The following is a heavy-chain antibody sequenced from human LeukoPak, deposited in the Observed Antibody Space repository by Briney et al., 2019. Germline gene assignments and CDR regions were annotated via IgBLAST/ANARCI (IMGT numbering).Heavy chain of an antibody. CDR1: GFTFSIYA. D-gene: IGHD3-9*01. CDR3: AKAAVLRYFDWPDYYYYGMDV. CDR2: ISGSVGSR. V-gene: IGHV3-23*01. J-gene: IGHJ6*02. Sequence: GGSLRLSCAASGFTFSIYAMSWVRHAPGKGLEWVSAISGSVGSRYYADSVKGRFTIYRDNSKNTLSLKMNGLRAEDTAVYYCAKAAVLRYFDWPDYYYYGMDVWGQGTTVTVSS.